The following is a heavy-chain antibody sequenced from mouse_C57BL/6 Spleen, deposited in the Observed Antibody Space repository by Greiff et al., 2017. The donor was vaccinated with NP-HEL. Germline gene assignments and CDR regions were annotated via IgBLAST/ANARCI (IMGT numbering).Heavy chain of an antibody. V-gene: IGHV1-80*01. CDR1: GYAFSSYW. Sequence: QVQLQQSGAELVKPGASVKISCKASGYAFSSYWMNWVKQRPGKGLEWIGQIYPGDGDTNYNGKFKGKATLTADKSSSTAYMQLSSLTSEDSAVYFCARGDYDDFSFDYWGQGTTLTVSS. CDR3: ARGDYDDFSFDY. D-gene: IGHD2-4*01. CDR2: IYPGDGDT. J-gene: IGHJ2*01.